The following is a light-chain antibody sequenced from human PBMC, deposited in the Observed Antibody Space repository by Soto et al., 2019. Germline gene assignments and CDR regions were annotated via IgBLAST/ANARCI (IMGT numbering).Light chain of an antibody. J-gene: IGKJ2*01. CDR3: QQYYDTPYT. V-gene: IGKV4-1*01. CDR2: WAS. CDR1: QSVLYSPNNKNY. Sequence: DFVMTQSPDSLTVSLGERATINCKSSQSVLYSPNNKNYLAWYQQKPGQPPKLLIYWASTREFGVPDRFSGSGSGTDFSLTISSLKAEDGAVYYCQQYYDTPYTFGQGPKLEI.